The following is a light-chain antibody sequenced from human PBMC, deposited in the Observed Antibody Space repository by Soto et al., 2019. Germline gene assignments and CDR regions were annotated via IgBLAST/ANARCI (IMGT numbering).Light chain of an antibody. V-gene: IGKV3-11*01. CDR1: QTISTG. Sequence: EIVLTQSPGTLSLYPGERATLSCRASQTISTGLAWYQQKPGQSPRLVIWGASDRATGIPARFSGSGSGTDFTLTISSLEPEDFSVYYCQQRSALPVTFGQGTKLEIK. CDR3: QQRSALPVT. CDR2: GAS. J-gene: IGKJ2*01.